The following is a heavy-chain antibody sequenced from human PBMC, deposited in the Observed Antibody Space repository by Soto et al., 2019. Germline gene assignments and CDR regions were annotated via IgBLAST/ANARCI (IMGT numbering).Heavy chain of an antibody. V-gene: IGHV3-23*01. CDR3: AKAGHWSSDTCQVAFDI. D-gene: IGHD2-2*01. CDR1: GLSFSNYA. Sequence: EVQLLESGGGLVQPGGSLRLSCAASGLSFSNYAMSWVRQSPGKGLEWVSSLSGSGANTYYADSVKGRFTISRDNSKNTLYLQMNSLRAEDTAVHYCAKAGHWSSDTCQVAFDIWGQGTMVTVSA. CDR2: LSGSGANT. J-gene: IGHJ3*02.